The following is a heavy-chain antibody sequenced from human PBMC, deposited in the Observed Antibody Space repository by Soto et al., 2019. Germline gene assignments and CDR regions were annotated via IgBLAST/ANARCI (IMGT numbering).Heavy chain of an antibody. V-gene: IGHV4-34*01. D-gene: IGHD2-15*01. J-gene: IGHJ6*03. Sequence: SQTLSLTCAVYGGSFSGYYWSWIRQPPGKGLEWIGEINHSGSTNYNPSLKSRVTISVDTSKNQFSLKLSSVTAADTAVYYCAREFPYSEYYYYMDVWGKGTTVTVSS. CDR1: GGSFSGYY. CDR3: AREFPYSEYYYYMDV. CDR2: INHSGST.